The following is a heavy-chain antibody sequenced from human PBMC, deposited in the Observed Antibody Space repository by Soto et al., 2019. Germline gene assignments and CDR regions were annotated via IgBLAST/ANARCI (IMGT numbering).Heavy chain of an antibody. CDR2: IKTDGSST. J-gene: IGHJ5*02. CDR1: GFTFSNYW. D-gene: IGHD1-7*01. CDR3: ATEGKLGS. V-gene: IGHV3-74*01. Sequence: PGGSLRLSCAASGFTFSNYWMHWVRQAPGRGLMWVSRIKTDGSSTSYADSVKGRFTISRDNTKNMVYLQMNSLRVEDTAVYYCATEGKLGSWGQGALVTVSS.